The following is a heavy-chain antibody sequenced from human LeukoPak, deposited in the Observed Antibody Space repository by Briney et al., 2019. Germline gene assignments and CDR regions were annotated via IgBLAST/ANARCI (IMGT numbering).Heavy chain of an antibody. CDR2: IDPGDSET. CDR3: ARSQGYCSGGSCLQGDWFDP. Sequence: GESLKISCKGSGYSLATYWIGWVRQMPGKGLEWMGIIDPGDSETRYNPSFQGQVTISADKSISTAYLQWGSLKASDTAMYYCARSQGYCSGGSCLQGDWFDPWGQGTLVTVSS. CDR1: GYSLATYW. J-gene: IGHJ5*02. V-gene: IGHV5-51*01. D-gene: IGHD2-15*01.